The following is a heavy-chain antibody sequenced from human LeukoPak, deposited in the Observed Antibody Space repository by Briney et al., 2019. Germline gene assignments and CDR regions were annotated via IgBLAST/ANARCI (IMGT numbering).Heavy chain of an antibody. V-gene: IGHV1-18*04. D-gene: IGHD2-8*01. CDR2: ITTYNGDT. CDR3: ALISYCTTVTCYYFDW. CDR1: GYTFTTYG. Sequence: VASVKVSFKTSGYTFTTYGISWVRQAPGQGLEWMGWITTYNGDTNYAQNLQGRVTMTADTSTSTTYMELRSLRSDDTAVYYCALISYCTTVTCYYFDWWGQGTLVTVSS. J-gene: IGHJ4*02.